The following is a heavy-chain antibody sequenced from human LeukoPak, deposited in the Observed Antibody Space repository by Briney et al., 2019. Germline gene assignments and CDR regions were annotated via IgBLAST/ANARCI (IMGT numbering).Heavy chain of an antibody. V-gene: IGHV4-38-2*01. CDR1: SYSISSGYH. Sequence: SETLSLTCDVSSYSISSGYHWGWIRQPPGKGLEWIGSIYHNGRTYYNPSLKSRVTTSVDTSKNHFSLKLNSVTAADTALYYCALDPADRGAYYFDYWGQGTLVTVSS. D-gene: IGHD1-26*01. CDR2: IYHNGRT. CDR3: ALDPADRGAYYFDY. J-gene: IGHJ4*02.